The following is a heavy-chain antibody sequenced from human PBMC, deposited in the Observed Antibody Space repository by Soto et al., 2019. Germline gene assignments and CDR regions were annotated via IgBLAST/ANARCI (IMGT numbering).Heavy chain of an antibody. CDR3: ARDQAYYDILTGYSLDEYFDY. CDR1: GFTFSSYS. Sequence: EVQLVESGGGLVQPGGSLRLSCAASGFTFSSYSMNWVRQAPGKGLEWVSYISSSSSTIYYADSVKGRFTISRDNAKNLLYLQMNSLRAEDTAVYYCARDQAYYDILTGYSLDEYFDYWGQGTLVTVSS. V-gene: IGHV3-48*01. CDR2: ISSSSSTI. D-gene: IGHD3-9*01. J-gene: IGHJ4*02.